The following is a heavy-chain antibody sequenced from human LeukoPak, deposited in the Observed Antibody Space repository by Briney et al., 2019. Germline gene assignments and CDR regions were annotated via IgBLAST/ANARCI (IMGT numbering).Heavy chain of an antibody. CDR2: ISYDGSNK. J-gene: IGHJ6*03. CDR1: GFTFSSYA. V-gene: IGHV3-30*01. Sequence: LAGGSLRLSCAASGFTFSSYAMHWVRQAPGKGLEWVAVISYDGSNKYYADSVKGRFTISRDNSKNTLYLQMNSLRAEDTAVYYCARDDNWKGILYYMDVWGKGTTVTVSS. D-gene: IGHD1-20*01. CDR3: ARDDNWKGILYYMDV.